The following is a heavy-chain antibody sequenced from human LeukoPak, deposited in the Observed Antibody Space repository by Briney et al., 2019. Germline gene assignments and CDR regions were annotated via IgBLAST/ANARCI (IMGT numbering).Heavy chain of an antibody. V-gene: IGHV1-46*01. CDR2: INPSGGST. CDR1: GYTFTSYY. D-gene: IGHD3-22*01. J-gene: IGHJ4*02. Sequence: ASVKVSCKASGYTFTSYYMHWVRQAPGQGLEWMGIINPSGGSTSYAQKFQGRVTMTRDTSTSTVYTELSSLRSEDTAVYYCARVASSGYPLDYWGQGTLVTVSS. CDR3: ARVASSGYPLDY.